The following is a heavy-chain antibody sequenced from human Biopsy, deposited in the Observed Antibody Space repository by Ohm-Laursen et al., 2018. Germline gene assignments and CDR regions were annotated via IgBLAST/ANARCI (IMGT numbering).Heavy chain of an antibody. CDR3: GRVWLWRGYGMDV. CDR1: GGSMSDHY. Sequence: SDTLSLTCTVSGGSMSDHYWSWLRQTPGMGLEWLGYIYYTGKTTYNPSLESRITISVDTSKNKFSLQLDSMTAADTAIYYCGRVWLWRGYGMDVWGQGTTVTVSS. D-gene: IGHD6-19*01. V-gene: IGHV4-59*11. J-gene: IGHJ6*02. CDR2: IYYTGKT.